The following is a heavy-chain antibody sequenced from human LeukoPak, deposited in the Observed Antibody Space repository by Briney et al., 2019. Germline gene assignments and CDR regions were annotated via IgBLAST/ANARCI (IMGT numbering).Heavy chain of an antibody. CDR2: ISWNSGSI. J-gene: IGHJ4*02. V-gene: IGHV3-9*01. D-gene: IGHD1-26*01. CDR1: GFTFDDYA. CDR3: AKDTGSYRYYFDY. Sequence: PGGSLRLSCAASGFTFDDYAMHWVRQAPGKGLEWVSGISWNSGSIGYADSVKGRFTISRDNAKNTLYLQMNSLRAEDTAVYFCAKDTGSYRYYFDYWGQGTLATVSS.